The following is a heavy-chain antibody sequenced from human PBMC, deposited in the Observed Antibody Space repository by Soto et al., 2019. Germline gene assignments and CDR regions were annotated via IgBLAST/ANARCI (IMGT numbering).Heavy chain of an antibody. V-gene: IGHV3-30*18. J-gene: IGHJ3*02. CDR1: GSTLSSYG. CDR2: ISYDGSNK. D-gene: IGHD1-20*01. Sequence: QVQLVESGGGVVQPGRSLRLSCAASGSTLSSYGMHWVRQAPGKGLEWVAVISYDGSNKYYADSVKGRFTISRDNSKNTLYLQMNSLSAEDTAVYYCAKDQPNAVTGTLDAFDIWGQGTMVTVSS. CDR3: AKDQPNAVTGTLDAFDI.